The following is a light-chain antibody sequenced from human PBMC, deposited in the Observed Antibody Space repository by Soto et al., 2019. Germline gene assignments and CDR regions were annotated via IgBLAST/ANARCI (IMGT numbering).Light chain of an antibody. J-gene: IGKJ1*01. CDR2: DTS. CDR3: QQYNNWPQT. CDR1: QSVGSY. Sequence: ETVMTQSPGTLSVSLGERATLSCRASQSVGSYLAWFQQTPGQAPRLLIYDTSNRATGIPARFSGSGSGTDFTLTISSLQSEDFAVYYCQQYNNWPQTFGQGTKVDIK. V-gene: IGKV3D-15*01.